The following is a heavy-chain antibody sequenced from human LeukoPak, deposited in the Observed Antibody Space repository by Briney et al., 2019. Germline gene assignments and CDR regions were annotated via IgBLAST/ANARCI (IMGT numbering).Heavy chain of an antibody. Sequence: GGSLRLSCAASGFTFSSYAMSWVRQAPGKGLEWVSAISGSGGSTYYADSVKGRFTISRDNSKNTLYLKMNSLRAEDTAVYYCAKSTVPDIVVVVAAPPDYWGQGTLVTVSS. V-gene: IGHV3-23*01. CDR1: GFTFSSYA. J-gene: IGHJ4*02. CDR3: AKSTVPDIVVVVAAPPDY. CDR2: ISGSGGST. D-gene: IGHD2-15*01.